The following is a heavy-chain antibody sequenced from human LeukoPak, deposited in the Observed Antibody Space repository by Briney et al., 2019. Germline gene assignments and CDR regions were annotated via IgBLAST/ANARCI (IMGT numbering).Heavy chain of an antibody. J-gene: IGHJ4*02. CDR2: IKTDGSEK. CDR3: ARDGVWVGATLDY. V-gene: IGHV3-7*01. CDR1: GFTFSSYG. D-gene: IGHD1-26*01. Sequence: GESLRLSCAASGFTFSSYGVHWVRQAPGKGLEWVANIKTDGSEKQNVDSVKGRFTISRDNAKNSLYLQMNSLRAEDTAVYYCARDGVWVGATLDYWGQGTLVAASS.